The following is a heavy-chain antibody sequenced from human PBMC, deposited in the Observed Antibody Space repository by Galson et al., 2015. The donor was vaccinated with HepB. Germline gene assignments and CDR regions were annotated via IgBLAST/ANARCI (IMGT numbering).Heavy chain of an antibody. CDR3: ARARYCSSTSCYTGFDY. Sequence: SVKVSCKASGYTFTGYYMHWVRQAPGQGLEWMGWINPNSGGTNYAQKFQGWVTMTRDTSISTAYMELSRLRSDDTAVYYCARARYCSSTSCYTGFDYWGQGTLVTVSS. V-gene: IGHV1-2*04. J-gene: IGHJ4*02. CDR2: INPNSGGT. CDR1: GYTFTGYY. D-gene: IGHD2-2*02.